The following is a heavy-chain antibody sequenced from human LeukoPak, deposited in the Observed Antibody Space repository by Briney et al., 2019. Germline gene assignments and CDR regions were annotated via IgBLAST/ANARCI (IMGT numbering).Heavy chain of an antibody. CDR3: AKGRTAMILGYSGLDV. V-gene: IGHV3-23*01. CDR1: GFTFSSYA. J-gene: IGHJ6*02. Sequence: PGGSLRLSCAASGFTFSSYAMSWVRQAPGNGLEWVSAISGSGGSTYYADSVKGRFTISRDNSKNTLYLQMNSLRAEDTAVYYCAKGRTAMILGYSGLDVWGQGTTVTVSS. CDR2: ISGSGGST. D-gene: IGHD5-18*01.